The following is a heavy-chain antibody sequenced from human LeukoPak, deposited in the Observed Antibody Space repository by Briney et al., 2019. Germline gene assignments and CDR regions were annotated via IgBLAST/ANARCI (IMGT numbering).Heavy chain of an antibody. Sequence: SHTLSLICGVSGDFISRGAYSWSSIRQPPGKGLEMIGHIFHTGSTFYSPSIKSRVTISVDNYKNQCSLRLTYVTVEDTAVYYCARELWFANAPASCMDPWGKGTLVTV. V-gene: IGHV4-30-2*01. CDR3: ARELWFANAPASCMDP. CDR1: GDFISRGAYS. J-gene: IGHJ5*02. CDR2: IFHTGST. D-gene: IGHD3-10*01.